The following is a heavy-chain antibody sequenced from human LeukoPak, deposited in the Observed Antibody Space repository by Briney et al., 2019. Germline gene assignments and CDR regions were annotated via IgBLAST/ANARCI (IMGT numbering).Heavy chain of an antibody. V-gene: IGHV3-48*01. CDR3: ARVPPLYDFWSGYPY. CDR2: ISSSSSTI. CDR1: GFTFSSYS. Sequence: GGSLRLSCAASGFTFSSYSMNWVRQAPGKGLEWVSYISSSSSTINYADSVKGRFTISRDNAKNSLYLQMNSLRAEDTAVYYCARVPPLYDFWSGYPYWGQGTLVTVSS. J-gene: IGHJ4*02. D-gene: IGHD3-3*01.